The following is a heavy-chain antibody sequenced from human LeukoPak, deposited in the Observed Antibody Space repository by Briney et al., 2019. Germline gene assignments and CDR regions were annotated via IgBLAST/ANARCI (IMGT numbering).Heavy chain of an antibody. V-gene: IGHV3-9*01. J-gene: IGHJ6*02. CDR1: GFTFDDYA. D-gene: IGHD2-15*01. CDR2: ISWNSGSI. Sequence: GGSLRLSCAASGFTFDDYAMHWVRQAPGKGLEWVSGISWNSGSIGYADSVKGRFTISRDNAKNSLYLQMNSLRAEDTALYYCAKDLDCSGGSCYSVPPRYYYHGMDVWGQGTTVTVSS. CDR3: AKDLDCSGGSCYSVPPRYYYHGMDV.